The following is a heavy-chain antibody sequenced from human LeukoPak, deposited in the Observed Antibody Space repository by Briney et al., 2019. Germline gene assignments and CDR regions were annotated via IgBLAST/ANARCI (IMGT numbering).Heavy chain of an antibody. D-gene: IGHD3-22*01. CDR1: GDSISSHY. Sequence: SETLSLTCTVSGDSISSHYWSWIRQPPGKGLEWIGYIYYSGSTNYNPSLKSRVTISVDTSKNQFSLKLSSVTAADTAVYYCARGFYDGSGYYSDYFDYWGQGTLVTVSS. V-gene: IGHV4-59*11. CDR3: ARGFYDGSGYYSDYFDY. CDR2: IYYSGST. J-gene: IGHJ4*02.